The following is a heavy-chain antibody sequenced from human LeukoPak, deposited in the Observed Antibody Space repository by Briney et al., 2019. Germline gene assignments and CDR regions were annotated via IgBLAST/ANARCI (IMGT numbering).Heavy chain of an antibody. V-gene: IGHV3-23*01. Sequence: GGSLRLSCAASGFTFSSYAMSWVRQAPGKGLEWVSAISGSGGSTYYADSVKGRFTISRDNSKNTLYLQMNSLRAEDTAVYYCAKNGYCSSTSCYAYAFDIWGQGTMVTVSS. J-gene: IGHJ3*02. CDR3: AKNGYCSSTSCYAYAFDI. CDR2: ISGSGGST. CDR1: GFTFSSYA. D-gene: IGHD2-2*03.